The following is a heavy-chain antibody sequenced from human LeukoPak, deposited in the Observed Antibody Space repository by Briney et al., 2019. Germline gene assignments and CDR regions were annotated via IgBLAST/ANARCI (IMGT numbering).Heavy chain of an antibody. J-gene: IGHJ6*03. CDR2: ISYDGSNK. CDR1: GFTFSSYA. Sequence: GGSLRLSCAASGFTFSSYAMHWVRQAPGKGLEWVAVISYDGSNKYYADSVKGRFTISRDNSKNTLHLQMNSLRAEDTAVYYCARDAATGGYMDVWGKGTTVTVSS. V-gene: IGHV3-30*04. D-gene: IGHD1-26*01. CDR3: ARDAATGGYMDV.